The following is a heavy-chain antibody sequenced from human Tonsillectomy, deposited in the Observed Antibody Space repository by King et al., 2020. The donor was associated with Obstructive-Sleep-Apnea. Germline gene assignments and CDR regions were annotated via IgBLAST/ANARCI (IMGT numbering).Heavy chain of an antibody. CDR1: GYSFTSYW. Sequence: QLVQSGAEVKKPGESLKISCKGSGYSFTSYWIGWVRQMPGKGLEWMGIIYPGDSDTRYSPSFQGQVTISADKSISTAYLQWSSLKASDTAMYYCARQSRGVLRYFDWLSYFDYWGQGTLVTVSS. V-gene: IGHV5-51*01. D-gene: IGHD3-9*01. J-gene: IGHJ4*02. CDR3: ARQSRGVLRYFDWLSYFDY. CDR2: IYPGDSDT.